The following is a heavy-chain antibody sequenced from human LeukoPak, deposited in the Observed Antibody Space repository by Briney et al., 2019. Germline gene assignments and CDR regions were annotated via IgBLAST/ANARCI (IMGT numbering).Heavy chain of an antibody. J-gene: IGHJ4*02. V-gene: IGHV3-30*03. CDR2: ISYDGSNK. Sequence: PGGSLRLSCAASGFTFSSSGMHWVRQAPGKGLEWVAVISYDGSNKYYADSVKGRFTISRDNAKNSLYLQMNSLRDEDTAVYYCASFITMVRGVIITPGYFDYWGQGTLVTVSS. CDR3: ASFITMVRGVIITPGYFDY. D-gene: IGHD3-10*01. CDR1: GFTFSSSG.